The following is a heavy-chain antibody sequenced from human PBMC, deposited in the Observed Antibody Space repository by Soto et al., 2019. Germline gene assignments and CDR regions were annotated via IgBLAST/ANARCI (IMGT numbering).Heavy chain of an antibody. CDR1: GFTFSNAW. CDR2: IKRKTDGGTT. D-gene: IGHD6-13*01. V-gene: IGHV3-15*01. Sequence: GGSLRLSCAASGFTFSNAWMSWVRQAPGKGLEWVGRIKRKTDGGTTDYDAPVKGRFNISRNDSKNTLYLQLNILKTEDTDVYYGTSDSHHPPIAADCTGDYWGQGTLVTVSS. CDR3: TSDSHHPPIAADCTGDY. J-gene: IGHJ4*02.